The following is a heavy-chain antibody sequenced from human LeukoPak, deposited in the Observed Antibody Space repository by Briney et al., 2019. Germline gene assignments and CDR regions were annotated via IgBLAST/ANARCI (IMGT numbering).Heavy chain of an antibody. D-gene: IGHD1-26*01. J-gene: IGHJ4*02. Sequence: GGSLRLSCTVSGFDFNSYWMTWVRQAPGKGLEWVANIKQDGSEKYYVDSVKGRFTISRDNTKNSLYVQMNSLRVEDTAVYYCARGRFSGSYGTNLYYFDYWGQGTLVTVSS. CDR3: ARGRFSGSYGTNLYYFDY. CDR1: GFDFNSYW. V-gene: IGHV3-7*04. CDR2: IKQDGSEK.